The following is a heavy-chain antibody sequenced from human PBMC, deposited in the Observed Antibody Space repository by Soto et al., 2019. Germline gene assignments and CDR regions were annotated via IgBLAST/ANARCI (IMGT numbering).Heavy chain of an antibody. CDR3: ARDGIASYLHSYYGMDV. D-gene: IGHD1-26*01. Sequence: QVQLVQSGGEVKKPGASVKVSCKASGYTFTSYGISWVRQAPGQGLEWMGWISAYNGNTNYVQKLQGRVTMTTDTSTGQANMQLRSLRADDTAVYYCARDGIASYLHSYYGMDVWGQGTTVTVSS. CDR2: ISAYNGNT. V-gene: IGHV1-18*01. CDR1: GYTFTSYG. J-gene: IGHJ6*02.